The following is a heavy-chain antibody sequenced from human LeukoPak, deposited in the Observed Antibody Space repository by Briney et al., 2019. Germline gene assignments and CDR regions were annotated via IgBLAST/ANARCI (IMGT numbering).Heavy chain of an antibody. J-gene: IGHJ4*02. Sequence: PGGSLRLSCAASGFTFSSYAMSWVRQAPGKGLEWVSAISGSGGSTYYADSVKGRFTISRDKSKNTLYLQMNSLRAEDTAVYYCAKDEVGATDTPLDYWGQGTLVTVSS. D-gene: IGHD1-26*01. CDR1: GFTFSSYA. V-gene: IGHV3-23*01. CDR3: AKDEVGATDTPLDY. CDR2: ISGSGGST.